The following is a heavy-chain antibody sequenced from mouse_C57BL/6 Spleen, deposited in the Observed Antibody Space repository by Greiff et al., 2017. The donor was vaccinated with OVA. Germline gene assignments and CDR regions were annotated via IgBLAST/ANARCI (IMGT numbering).Heavy chain of an antibody. CDR3: ARGPYEYDGGFAY. Sequence: EVQLQQSGPELVKPGASVKISCKASGYTFTDYYMNWVKQSHGKSLEWIGDINPNNGGTSYNQKFKGKATLTVDKSSSTAYMELRSLTSEDSAVYYCARGPYEYDGGFAYWGQGTLVTVSA. V-gene: IGHV1-26*01. J-gene: IGHJ3*01. CDR1: GYTFTDYY. CDR2: INPNNGGT. D-gene: IGHD2-4*01.